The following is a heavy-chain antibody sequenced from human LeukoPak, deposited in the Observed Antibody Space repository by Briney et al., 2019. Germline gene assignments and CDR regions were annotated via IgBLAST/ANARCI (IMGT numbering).Heavy chain of an antibody. V-gene: IGHV3-7*01. CDR3: ASTRGMPGTTRGYFDY. D-gene: IGHD3-10*01. J-gene: IGHJ4*02. CDR1: GFTFSSHW. CDR2: IKQGGSEI. Sequence: PGGSLRLSCAASGFTFSSHWMNWVRQAPGKGLEWVANIKQGGSEIYCVDSVKGRFTISRDDAKNSLYLQMNSLRAEDTAVYYCASTRGMPGTTRGYFDYWGQGTLVTVSS.